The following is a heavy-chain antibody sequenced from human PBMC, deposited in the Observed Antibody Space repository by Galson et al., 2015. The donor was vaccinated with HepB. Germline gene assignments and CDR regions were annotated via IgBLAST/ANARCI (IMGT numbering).Heavy chain of an antibody. J-gene: IGHJ4*02. V-gene: IGHV1-69*13. Sequence: SVKVSCKASGGTFSSYAISWVRQAPGQGLEWMGGIIPIFGTANYAQKFQGRVTITADGSTSTAYMELSSLRSEDTAVYYCARWGRGAAAGTPLYFDYWGQGTLVTVSS. CDR3: ARWGRGAAAGTPLYFDY. CDR1: GGTFSSYA. CDR2: IIPIFGTA. D-gene: IGHD6-13*01.